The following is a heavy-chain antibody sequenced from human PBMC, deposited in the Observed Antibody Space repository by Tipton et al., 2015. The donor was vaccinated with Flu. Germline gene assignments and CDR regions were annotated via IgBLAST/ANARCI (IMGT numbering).Heavy chain of an antibody. D-gene: IGHD6-13*01. J-gene: IGHJ4*02. V-gene: IGHV3-21*01. CDR1: GFTFSHYW. Sequence: SLRLSCAASGFTFSHYWMSWVRQAPGKGLEWLASISSSSTYTYYADSAKGRFTISRDDAKDSLYVQMNSLRAEDTAVYYCARDEGETWSSTLDYWGRGTQVTASS. CDR3: ARDEGETWSSTLDY. CDR2: ISSSSTYT.